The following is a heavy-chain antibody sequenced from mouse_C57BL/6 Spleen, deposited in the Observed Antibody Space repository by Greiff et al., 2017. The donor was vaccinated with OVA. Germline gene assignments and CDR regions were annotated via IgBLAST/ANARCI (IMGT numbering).Heavy chain of an antibody. Sequence: QVQLQQSGAELVKPGASVKLSCKASGYTFTSYWMHWVKQRPGQGLEWIGYINPSSGYTKYNQKFKDKATLTADKSSSTAYMQLSSLTYEDSAVYFCARGYRNYRAMDYWGQGTSVTVSS. J-gene: IGHJ4*01. CDR2: INPSSGYT. D-gene: IGHD2-1*01. V-gene: IGHV1-7*01. CDR3: ARGYRNYRAMDY. CDR1: GYTFTSYW.